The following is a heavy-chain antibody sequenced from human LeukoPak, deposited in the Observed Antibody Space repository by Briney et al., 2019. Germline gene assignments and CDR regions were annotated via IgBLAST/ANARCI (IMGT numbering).Heavy chain of an antibody. J-gene: IGHJ4*02. CDR3: ARDNWSASSGYYYFDY. Sequence: GGSLRLSCAASGFTFSSYSMNWVGQAPGKGLEWVSSISISSSYIYYADSVKGRFTISRYNGKNSLYLQMNSLRAEDTAVYYCARDNWSASSGYYYFDYWGQGTLVTVSS. CDR1: GFTFSSYS. V-gene: IGHV3-21*01. D-gene: IGHD3-22*01. CDR2: ISISSSYI.